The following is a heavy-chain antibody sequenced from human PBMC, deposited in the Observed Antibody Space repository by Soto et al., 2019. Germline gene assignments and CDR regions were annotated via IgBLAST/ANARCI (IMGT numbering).Heavy chain of an antibody. D-gene: IGHD6-6*01. Sequence: LSLTGSVSGVSTSARWWAWVRKAPGKGLEWIGYIYYSGCTYYNPSLKSRVTISVDTSKNQISLKLSSVTAADTAVYYCARESAAYSSSSAFDYWGQGTLVTVSS. J-gene: IGHJ4*02. CDR2: IYYSGCT. CDR1: GVSTSARW. V-gene: IGHV4-59*11. CDR3: ARESAAYSSSSAFDY.